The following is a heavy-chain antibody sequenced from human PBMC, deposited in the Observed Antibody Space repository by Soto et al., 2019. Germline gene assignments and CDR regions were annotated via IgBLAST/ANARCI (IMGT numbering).Heavy chain of an antibody. V-gene: IGHV4-39*01. D-gene: IGHD3-3*01. CDR2: IYYSGST. Sequence: SETLSLTCTVSGGSISSSSYYWGWIRQPPGKGLEWIGSIYYSGSTYYNPSLKSRVTISVDTSKNQFSLKLSSVTAADTAVYYCARSPLEWLSENYYYYYMDVWGKGPTVTASS. CDR3: ARSPLEWLSENYYYYYMDV. CDR1: GGSISSSSYY. J-gene: IGHJ6*03.